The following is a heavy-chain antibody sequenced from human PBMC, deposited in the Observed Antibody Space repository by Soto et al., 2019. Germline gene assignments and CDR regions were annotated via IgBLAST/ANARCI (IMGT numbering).Heavy chain of an antibody. CDR2: IIPLLGTA. V-gene: IGHV1-69*13. Sequence: XVKVSCKASGGTFSSYAISWVRQAPGQGLEWMGGIIPLLGTANYAQKFQGRVTITADESTSTAYMELSSLRSEDTDVYYCATVGGMATINYYYYGMDVCGQGTTVTVSS. CDR3: ATVGGMATINYYYYGMDV. J-gene: IGHJ6*02. D-gene: IGHD5-12*01. CDR1: GGTFSSYA.